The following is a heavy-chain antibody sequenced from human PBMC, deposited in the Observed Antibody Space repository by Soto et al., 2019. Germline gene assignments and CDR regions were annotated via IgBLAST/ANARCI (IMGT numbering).Heavy chain of an antibody. CDR1: GFTFSNAW. CDR2: IKSKTDGGTT. CDR3: TTYMSTVTTCDY. V-gene: IGHV3-15*01. J-gene: IGHJ4*02. Sequence: EVQLVESGGGLVKPGGSLRLSCAASGFTFSNAWMSWVRQAPGKGLEWVGRIKSKTDGGTTDYAAPVKGRFTISRDDSKNTLYLQMNSLQTEDTAVYYCTTYMSTVTTCDYWGQGTLVTVSS. D-gene: IGHD4-17*01.